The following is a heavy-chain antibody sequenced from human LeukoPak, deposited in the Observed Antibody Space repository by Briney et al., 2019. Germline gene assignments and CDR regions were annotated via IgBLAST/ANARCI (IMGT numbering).Heavy chain of an antibody. J-gene: IGHJ6*02. D-gene: IGHD6-13*01. Sequence: GGSLRLSCAVSGFTFSSHWMHWVRQAPGKGLVWVSGDGSSTTYADSVKGRFTVSRDNAKNTLYLQMNSLRAEDTAVYYCARSRYYGMDVWGQGTTVTVSS. CDR2: DGSST. V-gene: IGHV3-74*01. CDR3: ARSRYYGMDV. CDR1: GFTFSSHW.